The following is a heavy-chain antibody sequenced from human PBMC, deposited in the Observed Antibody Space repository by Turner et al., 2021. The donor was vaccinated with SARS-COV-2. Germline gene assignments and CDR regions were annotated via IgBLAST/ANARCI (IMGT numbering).Heavy chain of an antibody. D-gene: IGHD4-17*01. Sequence: QVQLVESGGGVVQPGRSLRLSCAASGFTFSSYGMHWVRQDPGKGLEWVAIIWYDGTNKDYADSVKGRFTISRDNSKNTLYLQMNSLRAEDTAVYYCARDPFSVTSGYGDYFYWGQGTLVTVSS. CDR3: ARDPFSVTSGYGDYFY. CDR1: GFTFSSYG. J-gene: IGHJ4*02. V-gene: IGHV3-33*01. CDR2: IWYDGTNK.